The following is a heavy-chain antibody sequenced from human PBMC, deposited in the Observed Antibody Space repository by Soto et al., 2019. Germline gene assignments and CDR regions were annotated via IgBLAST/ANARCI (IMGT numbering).Heavy chain of an antibody. CDR2: IYYSVST. J-gene: IGHJ6*02. V-gene: IGHV4-31*03. D-gene: IGHD5-18*01. CDR1: GGSISSGGYY. CDR3: ARTPQDGYNRYYYYGMDV. Sequence: PSGTLSLTCTVSGGSISSGGYYGSWIRQHPGKGQEWIGYIYYSVSTYDNPSVKSRVTILVDTSKNQFSPKLRSVTAADTAVYSCARTPQDGYNRYYYYGMDVWGQGTPVTVSS.